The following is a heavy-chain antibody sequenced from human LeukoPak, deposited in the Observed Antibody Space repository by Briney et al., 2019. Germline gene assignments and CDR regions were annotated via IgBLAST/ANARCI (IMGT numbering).Heavy chain of an antibody. Sequence: ASVKVSCKASGYTFTGYYMHWVRQAPGQGLEWMGWINPNSGGTNYAQKFQGRVTMTRDTSISTAYMELSRLRSDDTAVYYCARGTSWVATNFDYWGQGTLVTVYS. D-gene: IGHD5-12*01. CDR1: GYTFTGYY. CDR3: ARGTSWVATNFDY. J-gene: IGHJ4*02. V-gene: IGHV1-2*02. CDR2: INPNSGGT.